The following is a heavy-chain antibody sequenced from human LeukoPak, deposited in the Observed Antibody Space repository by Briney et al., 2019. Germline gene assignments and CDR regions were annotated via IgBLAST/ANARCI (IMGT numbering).Heavy chain of an antibody. Sequence: GGSLRLSCAASGFTFSSYEMNWVRQAPGKGLEWVSYISSSGSTIYYADSVKGRFTISRDNAKNSLYLQMNSLRAEDTAVYYCARDRRYYYDSSGYRYYYYYYMDVWGKGTTVTISS. D-gene: IGHD3-22*01. CDR1: GFTFSSYE. CDR2: ISSSGSTI. V-gene: IGHV3-48*03. J-gene: IGHJ6*03. CDR3: ARDRRYYYDSSGYRYYYYYYMDV.